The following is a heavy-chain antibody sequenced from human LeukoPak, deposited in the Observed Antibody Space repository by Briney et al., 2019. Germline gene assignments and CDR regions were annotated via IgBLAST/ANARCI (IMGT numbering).Heavy chain of an antibody. CDR1: GYSFTSYW. V-gene: IGHV5-51*01. CDR3: ARSSHYYYGSGPLHAYYFDY. J-gene: IGHJ4*02. CDR2: IYPGDSDT. D-gene: IGHD3-10*01. Sequence: GESLKISCKGSGYSFTSYWIGWVRQMPGKGLEWMGIIYPGDSDTRNSPSFQGQVTISADKSISTAYLQWSSLKASDTAMNYCARSSHYYYGSGPLHAYYFDYWGQGTLVTVSS.